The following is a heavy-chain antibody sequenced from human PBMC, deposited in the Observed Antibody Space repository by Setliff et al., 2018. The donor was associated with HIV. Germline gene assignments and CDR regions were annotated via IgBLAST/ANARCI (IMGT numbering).Heavy chain of an antibody. J-gene: IGHJ1*01. D-gene: IGHD3-22*01. CDR3: ARGGGSSYLYHSRGSEYFQY. CDR2: INHSGNI. Sequence: SETLSLTCAVYGGSFSGYYWSWIRQPPGKGLEWIGEINHSGNINYNPSLRSRVTMSVDTSKKQFSLNVTSVTAADTAVYYCARGGGSSYLYHSRGSEYFQYWGQGALVTVSS. CDR1: GGSFSGYY. V-gene: IGHV4-34*01.